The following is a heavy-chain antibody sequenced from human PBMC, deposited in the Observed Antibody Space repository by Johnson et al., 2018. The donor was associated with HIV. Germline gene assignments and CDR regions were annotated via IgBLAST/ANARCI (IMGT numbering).Heavy chain of an antibody. CDR3: AREATYSSSWYHDVFDI. Sequence: QVQLVESGGGLVQPGRSLRLSCAASGFTFSSYAMHWVRQAPGKGLEWVAVISYDGSNKYYADSVKGRFTISRDNSKNTLDLQMNSLRAEDTAVYYCAREATYSSSWYHDVFDIWGQGTMVTVSS. J-gene: IGHJ3*02. CDR1: GFTFSSYA. CDR2: ISYDGSNK. V-gene: IGHV3-30-3*01. D-gene: IGHD6-13*01.